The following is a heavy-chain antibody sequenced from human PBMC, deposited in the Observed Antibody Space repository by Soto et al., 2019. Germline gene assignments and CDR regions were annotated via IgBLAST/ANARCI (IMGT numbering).Heavy chain of an antibody. V-gene: IGHV1-2*02. J-gene: IGHJ4*02. CDR1: GYSFTKYH. D-gene: IGHD1-1*01. Sequence: ASVPVSGRASGYSFTKYHMHWVRQAPGQGLEWMGWINPGVGVTNQTQKFQRRVTMTRDTSITTTYIELNSLTSDDTAVDYCARVAVHKNARFDTWGQGALVTVSS. CDR2: INPGVGVT. CDR3: ARVAVHKNARFDT.